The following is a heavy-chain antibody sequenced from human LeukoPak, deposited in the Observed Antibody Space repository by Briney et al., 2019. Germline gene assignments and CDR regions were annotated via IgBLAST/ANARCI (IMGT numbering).Heavy chain of an antibody. CDR3: ARGNPGPSYYYYYMDV. CDR1: GYTFTGYY. Sequence: ASVKVSCKASGYTFTGYYMHWVRQAPGQGLEWMGWINPNSGGTNYAQKFQGRVTMTRDTSISTAYMELSRLRSDDTAVYYCARGNPGPSYYYYYMDVWGKGTTVTVSS. J-gene: IGHJ6*03. CDR2: INPNSGGT. V-gene: IGHV1-2*02.